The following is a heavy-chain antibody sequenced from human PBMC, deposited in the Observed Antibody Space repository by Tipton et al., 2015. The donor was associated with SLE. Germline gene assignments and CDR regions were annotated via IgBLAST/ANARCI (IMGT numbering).Heavy chain of an antibody. CDR1: GGSISSSSYY. Sequence: TLSLTCTVSGGSISSSSYYWGWIRQPPGKGLEWIGSIYHSGSTYYNPSLKSRVTISVDTSKNQFSLKLSSVTAADTAVYYCARDRITGTTNYFDYWGQGTLVTVSS. V-gene: IGHV4-39*07. CDR3: ARDRITGTTNYFDY. J-gene: IGHJ4*02. CDR2: IYHSGST. D-gene: IGHD1-20*01.